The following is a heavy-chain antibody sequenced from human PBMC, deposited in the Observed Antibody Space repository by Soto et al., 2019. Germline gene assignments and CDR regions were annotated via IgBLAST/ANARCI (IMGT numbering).Heavy chain of an antibody. CDR3: ARDVGV. J-gene: IGHJ6*04. Sequence: EMQLVESGGGLVQRGGSLRLSCAASGITDYNNYMSWVRQAPGKGLEWVSVIYSGGSTSYADSVKGRFTISRDGSKNTVYLQMNSLRAEDTAVYYCARDVGVCGRGTTVTVSS. CDR2: IYSGGST. CDR1: GITDYNNY. V-gene: IGHV3-66*01.